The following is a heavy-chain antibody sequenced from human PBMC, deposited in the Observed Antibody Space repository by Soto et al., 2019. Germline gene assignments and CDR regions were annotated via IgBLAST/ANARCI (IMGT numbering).Heavy chain of an antibody. CDR1: GYTFTSYY. V-gene: IGHV1-46*01. CDR2: INPSGGST. CDR3: ARGSMAIFGVVIMGANWFDP. J-gene: IGHJ5*02. Sequence: ASVKVSCKASGYTFTSYYMHWVRQAPGQGLEWMGIINPSGGSTSYAQKFQGRVTMTRDTSTSTVYMELSSLRSEDTAVYYCARGSMAIFGVVIMGANWFDPWGQGTLVTVSS. D-gene: IGHD3-3*01.